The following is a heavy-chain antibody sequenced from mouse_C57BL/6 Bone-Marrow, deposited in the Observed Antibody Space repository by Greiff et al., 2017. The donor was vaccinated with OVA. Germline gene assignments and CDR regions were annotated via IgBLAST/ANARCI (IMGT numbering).Heavy chain of an antibody. Sequence: EVKLQESGGGLVKPGGSLKLSCAASGFTFSSYAMSWVRQTPEKRLEWVATISDGGSYTYYPDNVKGRFTISRDNAKNNLYLQMSHLKSEDTAMYYCSGGDYWGQGTTLTVSS. CDR1: GFTFSSYA. J-gene: IGHJ2*01. CDR2: ISDGGSYT. V-gene: IGHV5-4*03. CDR3: SGGDY.